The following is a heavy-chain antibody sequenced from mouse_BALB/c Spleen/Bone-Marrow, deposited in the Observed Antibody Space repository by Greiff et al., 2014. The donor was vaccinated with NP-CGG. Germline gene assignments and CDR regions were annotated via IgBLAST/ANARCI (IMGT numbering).Heavy chain of an antibody. CDR3: ARSYGYEGSWFAY. Sequence: EVQLQQSGPEVVKPGASVKISRKTSGYTFTEYTMHWVKQGHGKSLEWIGGINPNNGGTTYNQKFKGKATLTVDKSSSTAYMELRSLTSEDSAVYYCARSYGYEGSWFAYWGQGTLVTVSA. D-gene: IGHD2-2*01. V-gene: IGHV1-18*01. CDR2: INPNNGGT. CDR1: GYTFTEYT. J-gene: IGHJ3*01.